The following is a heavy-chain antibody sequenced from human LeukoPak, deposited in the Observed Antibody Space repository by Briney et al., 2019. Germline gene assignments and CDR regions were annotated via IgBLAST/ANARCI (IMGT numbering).Heavy chain of an antibody. J-gene: IGHJ4*02. CDR1: GYTFTGYY. CDR2: INPNSGGT. CDR3: ARAAGLGELSLGDY. Sequence: GASVKVSCKASGYTFTGYYMHWVRQAPGQGLEWMGWINPNSGGTSYAQKFQGRVTMTRDTSTSTVYMELSSLRSEDTAVYYCARAAGLGELSLGDYWGQGTLVTVSS. V-gene: IGHV1-2*02. D-gene: IGHD3-16*01.